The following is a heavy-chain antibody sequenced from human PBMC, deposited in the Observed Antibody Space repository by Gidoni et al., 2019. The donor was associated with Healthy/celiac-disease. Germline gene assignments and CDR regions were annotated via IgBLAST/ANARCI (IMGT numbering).Heavy chain of an antibody. Sequence: EVQLVESGGGWVQPGGALRRSGAAAGFTFSSYSMNWVRQAPGKGLEWFSYISSRSSTIYYAASVKGRFTISRDNAKNSLYVQMNSLRDEDTAVYYCARVDGDAFDIWGQGTMVTVSS. CDR2: ISSRSSTI. CDR3: ARVDGDAFDI. V-gene: IGHV3-48*02. CDR1: GFTFSSYS. J-gene: IGHJ3*02.